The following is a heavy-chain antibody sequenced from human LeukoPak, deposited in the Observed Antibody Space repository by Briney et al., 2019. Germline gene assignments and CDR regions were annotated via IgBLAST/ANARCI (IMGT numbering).Heavy chain of an antibody. D-gene: IGHD3-22*01. J-gene: IGHJ4*02. CDR1: GFTFSSYA. CDR3: AKESIMVIYYFDY. CDR2: LSGSGGST. V-gene: IGHV3-23*01. Sequence: PGGSLTLSCAASGFTFSSYAMSWVRQAPGKGLEWVSALSGSGGSTYYADSVKGRFTISRDNSKNTLYLQMNSLRAEDTAVYYCAKESIMVIYYFDYWGQGTLVTVSS.